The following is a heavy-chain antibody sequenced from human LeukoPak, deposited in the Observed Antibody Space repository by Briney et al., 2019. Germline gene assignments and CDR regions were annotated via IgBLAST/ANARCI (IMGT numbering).Heavy chain of an antibody. D-gene: IGHD6-19*01. J-gene: IGHJ5*02. CDR3: ARDLGSGWNNWFDP. CDR2: IYTSGST. CDR1: GGSISSYY. Sequence: SETLSLTCTVSGGSISSYYWSWIRQPAGRGLEWIGRIYTSGSTNYNPSLKSRVTISVDTSKNQFSLKLSSVTAADTAVYYCARDLGSGWNNWFDPWGQGTLVTVSS. V-gene: IGHV4-4*07.